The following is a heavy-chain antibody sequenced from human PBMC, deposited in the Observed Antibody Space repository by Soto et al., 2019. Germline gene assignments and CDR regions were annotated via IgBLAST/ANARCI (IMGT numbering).Heavy chain of an antibody. J-gene: IGHJ4*02. CDR1: GGSFSGYY. CDR2: INHSGST. Sequence: QVQLQQWGAGLLKPSETLSLTCAVYGGSFSGYYWSWIRQPPGKGLEWIGEINHSGSTNYNPSLKSRVTISVDTSKNQFSQELSSVTAADTAVYYCARAKRPTRPFDYWGQGTLVTVSS. CDR3: ARAKRPTRPFDY. D-gene: IGHD1-1*01. V-gene: IGHV4-34*01.